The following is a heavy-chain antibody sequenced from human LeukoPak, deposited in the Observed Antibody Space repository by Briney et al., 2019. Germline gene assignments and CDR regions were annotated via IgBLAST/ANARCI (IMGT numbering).Heavy chain of an antibody. CDR1: GGSISSYY. D-gene: IGHD2-2*01. Sequence: SETLSLTCTVSGGSISSYYWGWIRQSPGKGLEWIGSFYHGENTYYNPSLKSRVTISVDTSKNQFPLSLRSVTATDTAVYYCARDVCGSASCYVDYWGQGSLVTVSS. V-gene: IGHV4-39*06. CDR3: ARDVCGSASCYVDY. CDR2: FYHGENT. J-gene: IGHJ4*02.